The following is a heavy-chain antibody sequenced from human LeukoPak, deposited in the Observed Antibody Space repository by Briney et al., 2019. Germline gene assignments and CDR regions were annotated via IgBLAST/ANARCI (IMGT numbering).Heavy chain of an antibody. Sequence: SETLSLTCTVSGGSISSSSYYWGWIRQPPGKGLEWIASIYYSGSTYYNPSLKSRLTILLDTSKNQFSLKLNSVTAADTAMYYCARQSNSSRPNFDYWGQGIVVTTSS. CDR2: IYYSGST. CDR1: GGSISSSSYY. V-gene: IGHV4-39*01. CDR3: ARQSNSSRPNFDY. D-gene: IGHD4-23*01. J-gene: IGHJ4*02.